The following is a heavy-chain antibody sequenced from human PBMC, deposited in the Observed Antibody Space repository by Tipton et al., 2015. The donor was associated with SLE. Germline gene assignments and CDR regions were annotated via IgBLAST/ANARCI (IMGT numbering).Heavy chain of an antibody. CDR1: GGSISTHY. CDR3: ARDSAVNFWYFDL. V-gene: IGHV4-59*11. CDR2: IYFTGST. Sequence: LRLSCTVSGGSISTHYWGWIRQPPGKGLEWIEYIYFTGSTNYDPPLKGRVTISVDTSKKQFSLKLSSVTAADTAVYYCARDSAVNFWYFDLWGRGTLVTVSS. J-gene: IGHJ2*01.